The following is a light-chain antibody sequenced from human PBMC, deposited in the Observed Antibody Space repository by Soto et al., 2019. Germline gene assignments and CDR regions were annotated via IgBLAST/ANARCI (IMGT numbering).Light chain of an antibody. CDR1: HSVSSSY. V-gene: IGKV3-20*01. J-gene: IGKJ2*01. CDR2: GAS. CDR3: QQYGSSPPYT. Sequence: EIVLTQSPGTLSLSPGERATLSCRASHSVSSSYLAWYQQKPGQAPRLLIYGASSRATGIPDRFSGSGSGTDFTLTISRLEPEDFAVYYCQQYGSSPPYTFGQGTTLRSN.